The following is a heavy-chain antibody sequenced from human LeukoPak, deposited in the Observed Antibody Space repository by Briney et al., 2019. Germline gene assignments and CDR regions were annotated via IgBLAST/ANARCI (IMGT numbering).Heavy chain of an antibody. CDR1: GFTVSDYS. D-gene: IGHD3-10*01. CDR3: AKEAVSHGSGSYDDELDY. V-gene: IGHV3-7*01. CDR2: IKQDGSEK. J-gene: IGHJ4*02. Sequence: GGSLRLSCAASGFTVSDYSMAWVRQAPGKGLEWVANIKQDGSEKYYVDSVKGRFTISRDNAKNSLYLQMNSLRAEDTAVYYCAKEAVSHGSGSYDDELDYWGQGTLVTVSS.